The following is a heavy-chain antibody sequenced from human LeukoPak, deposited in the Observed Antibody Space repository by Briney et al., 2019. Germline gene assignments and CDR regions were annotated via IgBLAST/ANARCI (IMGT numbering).Heavy chain of an antibody. Sequence: PGGSLRLSCAASGFTFSSYWMSWVRQAPGKGLEWVANIKQDGSEKYYVDSVKGRFTISRDSTKNSLYLQMNSLRAEDTAVYYCARGRPGWIHDYWGQGTLVTVSS. CDR2: IKQDGSEK. J-gene: IGHJ4*02. D-gene: IGHD6-19*01. V-gene: IGHV3-7*03. CDR1: GFTFSSYW. CDR3: ARGRPGWIHDY.